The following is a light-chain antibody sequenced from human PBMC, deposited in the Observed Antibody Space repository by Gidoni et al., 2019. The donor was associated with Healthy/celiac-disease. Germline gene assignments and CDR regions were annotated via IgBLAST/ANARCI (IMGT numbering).Light chain of an antibody. CDR2: SNN. V-gene: IGLV1-44*01. CDR3: AAWDDSLNGPVV. J-gene: IGLJ2*01. CDR1: SSNIGSNT. Sequence: QSVLTQPPYASGPPGQSVTISCSGSSSNIGSNTVNWYQQRPGTAPKLLIYSNNQRPSGVPDRFSGSKSGTSASLAISGLQSEDEADYYCAAWDDSLNGPVVFGGGTKLTVL.